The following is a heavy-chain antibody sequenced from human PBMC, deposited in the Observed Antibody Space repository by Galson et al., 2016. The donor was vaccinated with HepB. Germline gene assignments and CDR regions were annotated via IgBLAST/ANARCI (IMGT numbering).Heavy chain of an antibody. D-gene: IGHD5-12*01. Sequence: SLRLSCAASGFTFRAYTMNWVRQAPGKGLQWVSSISSGSRHISNADSLKGRFSISRDDAKNSVFLQMNSPTVDDTAKYFCARDRVDIVAAPSSIRNYYVMDVWGQGTTVTVSS. CDR2: ISSGSRHI. CDR3: ARDRVDIVAAPSSIRNYYVMDV. J-gene: IGHJ6*02. V-gene: IGHV3-21*04. CDR1: GFTFRAYT.